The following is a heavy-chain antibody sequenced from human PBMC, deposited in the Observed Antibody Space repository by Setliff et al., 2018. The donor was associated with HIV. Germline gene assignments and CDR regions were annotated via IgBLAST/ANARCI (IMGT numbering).Heavy chain of an antibody. D-gene: IGHD6-19*01. CDR2: ISGSGGTV. CDR1: GFTFSSYA. V-gene: IGHV3-21*01. Sequence: GGSLRLSCAASGFTFSSYAMAWVRQAPGKGLEWVSTISGSGGTVHYADSVKGRFTISRENAQKSLHLQMNSLRADDTAVYYCARHEPGWYALSGGRYFDYWGQGTLVTVSS. CDR3: ARHEPGWYALSGGRYFDY. J-gene: IGHJ4*02.